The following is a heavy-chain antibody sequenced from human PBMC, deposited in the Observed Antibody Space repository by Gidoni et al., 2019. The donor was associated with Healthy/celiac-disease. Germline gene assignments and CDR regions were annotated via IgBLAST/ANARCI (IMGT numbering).Heavy chain of an antibody. Sequence: KPGASVKVSCKASGYTFTSYAMHWVRQAPGQRLEWMGWINAGNGNTKYSQKFQGRVTITRDTSASTAYMELSSLRSEDTAVYYCARVVVVPAASGTGWFDPWGQGTLVTVSS. J-gene: IGHJ5*02. D-gene: IGHD2-2*01. CDR3: ARVVVVPAASGTGWFDP. CDR2: INAGNGNT. V-gene: IGHV1-3*01. CDR1: GYTFTSYA.